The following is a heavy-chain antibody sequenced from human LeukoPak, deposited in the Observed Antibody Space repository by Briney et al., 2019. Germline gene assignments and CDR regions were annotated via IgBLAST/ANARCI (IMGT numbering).Heavy chain of an antibody. V-gene: IGHV3-53*05. J-gene: IGHJ4*02. CDR3: AKETTVTKPRDPYYFDY. CDR2: IYSGGTT. D-gene: IGHD4-17*01. CDR1: GFTVSGNY. Sequence: GGSLRLSCAVSGFTVSGNYMSWVRQAPGKGLEWVSLIYSGGTTYYADSVKGRFTISRDNSKNTLYLQMNSLRAEDTAVYYCAKETTVTKPRDPYYFDYWGQGTLVTVSS.